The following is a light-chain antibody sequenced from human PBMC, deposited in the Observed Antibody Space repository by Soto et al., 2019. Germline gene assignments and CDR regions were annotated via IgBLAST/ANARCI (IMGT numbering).Light chain of an antibody. Sequence: SAAETVTLSDRPSQSVSSNLLAWDQEKPGQAPRLLIYGASSRATGTPDRFSGSGSGTDFVLTISCLEPEDFTVYYCQQYGTLMCTFAQGTKVDI. J-gene: IGKJ1*01. CDR3: QQYGTLMCT. V-gene: IGKV3-20*01. CDR2: GAS. CDR1: QSVSSNL.